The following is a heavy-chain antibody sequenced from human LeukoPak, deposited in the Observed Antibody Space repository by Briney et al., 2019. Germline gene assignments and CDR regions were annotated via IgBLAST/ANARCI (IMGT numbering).Heavy chain of an antibody. J-gene: IGHJ3*02. D-gene: IGHD3-9*01. V-gene: IGHV3-23*01. Sequence: GGALRVSCGAPWFTLCSHAMSWVRPGPGEGVGWGSAICGSGGSTYYADSVKGRFTISRDNSKNTLYLQMNSLRAEDTAVYYCAKSDGLSGLNDAFDIWGQGTMVTVSS. CDR1: WFTLCSHA. CDR2: ICGSGGST. CDR3: AKSDGLSGLNDAFDI.